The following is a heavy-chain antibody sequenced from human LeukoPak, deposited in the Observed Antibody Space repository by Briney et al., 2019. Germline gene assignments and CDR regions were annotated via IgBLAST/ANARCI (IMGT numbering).Heavy chain of an antibody. J-gene: IGHJ4*02. Sequence: GGSLRLSCVASGFGFSYYDMNWVRQTPGKGLEWVSTISGTDDSTYYADSVKGRFTISRDNPKNTLYLQMDSLRAEDTAVYHCARDRAVGYYDSGGHVIFDYWGQGTLVTVSS. CDR3: ARDRAVGYYDSGGHVIFDY. CDR2: ISGTDDST. D-gene: IGHD3-22*01. CDR1: GFGFSYYD. V-gene: IGHV3-23*01.